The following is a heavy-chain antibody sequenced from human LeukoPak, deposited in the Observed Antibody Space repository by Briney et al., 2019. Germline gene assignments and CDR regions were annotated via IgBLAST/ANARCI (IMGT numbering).Heavy chain of an antibody. Sequence: SGGSLRLSCAASRFTFISYAIHWVRQAPGKGLEWVAAILPDGGNKHYADSVKGRFTISRDTSKNTLYLQVNSLRAEDTAVYYCARGGGYYPIDYWGQGTLVTVSS. CDR2: ILPDGGNK. D-gene: IGHD2-15*01. J-gene: IGHJ4*02. CDR1: RFTFISYA. CDR3: ARGGGYYPIDY. V-gene: IGHV3-30*14.